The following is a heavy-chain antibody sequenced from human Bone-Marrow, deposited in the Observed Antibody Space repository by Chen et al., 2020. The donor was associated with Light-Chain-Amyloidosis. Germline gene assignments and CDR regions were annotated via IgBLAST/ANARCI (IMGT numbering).Heavy chain of an antibody. CDR2: ISWDGRST. V-gene: IGHV3-43*01. D-gene: IGHD2-2*01. CDR3: VKDIEQYQLLFGLGY. J-gene: IGHJ4*02. CDR1: GFTFDEFT. Sequence: EVQLVESGGVVVQPGGSLRLPGAASGFTFDEFTMHWVRQVPGKGLEWVSLISWDGRSTYYADSVKGRFTISRDNSKNSLYLQMNSLRTEDTALYYCVKDIEQYQLLFGLGYWGQGTLVTVSS.